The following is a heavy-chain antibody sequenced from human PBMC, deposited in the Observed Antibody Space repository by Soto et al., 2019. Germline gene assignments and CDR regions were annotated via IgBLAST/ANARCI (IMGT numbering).Heavy chain of an antibody. V-gene: IGHV3-33*01. J-gene: IGHJ4*02. CDR2: IWYDGSNK. CDR3: ARESSSGSYGDYEN. CDR1: GFTFISTV. D-gene: IGHD4-17*01. Sequence: QVQLVESGGGVVQPGRSLRLSCGASGFTFISTVMHWVRQAPGKGLEWVAAIWYDGSNKYYADSVEGRFTISRDNSKNTLYLEMNSLRVEDTAVYYCARESSSGSYGDYENWGQGTLVTVSS.